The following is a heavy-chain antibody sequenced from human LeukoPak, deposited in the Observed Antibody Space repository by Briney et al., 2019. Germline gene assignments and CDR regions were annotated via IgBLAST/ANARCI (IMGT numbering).Heavy chain of an antibody. V-gene: IGHV1-2*02. Sequence: GASVKVSCKASGYTFTGYYMHWVRQAPGQGLEWMGWINPNSGGTNYAQKFQGRVTMTRDTSISTAYMELSRLRSDDTAVYYCAREGRLYSGYVLREFDYWGQGTLVTVSS. D-gene: IGHD5-12*01. J-gene: IGHJ4*02. CDR2: INPNSGGT. CDR1: GYTFTGYY. CDR3: AREGRLYSGYVLREFDY.